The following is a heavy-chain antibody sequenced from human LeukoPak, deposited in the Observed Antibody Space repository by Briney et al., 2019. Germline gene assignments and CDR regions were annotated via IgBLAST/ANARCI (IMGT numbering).Heavy chain of an antibody. V-gene: IGHV5-51*01. Sequence: RAGESLKISCKGSGYSFTSYWIGWVRQMPGKGLEWMGIIYPGDSDTRYSPSFQGQVTISADKSISTAYLQWSSLKASDTAMYYCARLPEHDYRRFYYYYGMDVWGQGTTVTVSS. CDR2: IYPGDSDT. J-gene: IGHJ6*02. CDR3: ARLPEHDYRRFYYYYGMDV. D-gene: IGHD4-11*01. CDR1: GYSFTSYW.